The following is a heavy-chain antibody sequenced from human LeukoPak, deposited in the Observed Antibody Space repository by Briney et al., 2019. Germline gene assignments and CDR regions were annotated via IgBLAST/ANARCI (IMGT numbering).Heavy chain of an antibody. D-gene: IGHD3-22*01. CDR2: ITYSGSL. Sequence: PSETLSPMCTVSGGSISSYYRTWIRQPPGKGLEWIAYITYSGSLDYNPSLKSRVTISLATSKNQFSLKLTSVTAADTAVYYCAKWGYYYDSGGNVAPTDDGCGQGTLVTVPS. V-gene: IGHV4-59*01. CDR1: GGSISSYY. J-gene: IGHJ4*02. CDR3: AKWGYYYDSGGNVAPTDDG.